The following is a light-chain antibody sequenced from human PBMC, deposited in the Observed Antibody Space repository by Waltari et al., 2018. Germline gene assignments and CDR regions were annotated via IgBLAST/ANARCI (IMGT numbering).Light chain of an antibody. Sequence: EIVMTQSPATLSVFPGGRATLSCKASQSIRSNVAWYRHKPVQALRLVIYGASTRATGIPARFSGSGSWAEHTLTLSRLQSEDFAVYFCQQYDNWLGKFGQGTKVEIK. J-gene: IGKJ1*01. CDR3: QQYDNWLGK. CDR1: QSIRSN. CDR2: GAS. V-gene: IGKV3-15*01.